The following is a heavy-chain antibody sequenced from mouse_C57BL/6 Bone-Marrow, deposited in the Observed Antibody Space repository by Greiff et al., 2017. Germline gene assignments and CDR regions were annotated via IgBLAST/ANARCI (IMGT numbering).Heavy chain of an antibody. V-gene: IGHV2-3*01. CDR1: GFSLTSYG. CDR2: IWGDGST. CDR3: AEPGITTLVSDWYFDV. Sequence: VKLMESGPGLVAPSQSLSITCTVSGFSLTSYGVSWVRQPPGKGLEWLGVIWGDGSTNYHSALISRLSISKDNSKSQVFLKLNSLQTDDTATYYCAEPGITTLVSDWYFDVWGTGTTVTVSS. J-gene: IGHJ1*03. D-gene: IGHD1-1*01.